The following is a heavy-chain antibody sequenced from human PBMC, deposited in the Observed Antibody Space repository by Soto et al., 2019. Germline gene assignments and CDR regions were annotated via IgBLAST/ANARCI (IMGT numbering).Heavy chain of an antibody. CDR3: AKDSYSSSWYGGFDY. J-gene: IGHJ4*02. V-gene: IGHV3-23*01. CDR1: GFTFSSYA. CDR2: ISGSGGST. Sequence: LRLSCAASGFTFSSYAMSWVRQAPGKGLEWVSAISGSGGSTYYADSVKGRFTISRDNSKNTLYLQMNSLRAEDTAVYYCAKDSYSSSWYGGFDYWGQGTLVTVSS. D-gene: IGHD6-13*01.